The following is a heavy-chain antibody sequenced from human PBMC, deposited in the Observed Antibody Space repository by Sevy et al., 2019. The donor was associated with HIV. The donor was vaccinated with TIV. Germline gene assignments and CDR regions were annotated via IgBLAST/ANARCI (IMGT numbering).Heavy chain of an antibody. CDR3: AKEPVMVVDYYSMDV. J-gene: IGHJ6*02. D-gene: IGHD2-8*02. Sequence: GGSLRLSCAASGFTFSNYGMHWVRQAPGKGLEWVAFIRYDGSNKNNADSVKGRFTISRDNSKNTLYLQMNSLRPEDTAVYYCAKEPVMVVDYYSMDVWGQGTTVTVCS. V-gene: IGHV3-30*02. CDR1: GFTFSNYG. CDR2: IRYDGSNK.